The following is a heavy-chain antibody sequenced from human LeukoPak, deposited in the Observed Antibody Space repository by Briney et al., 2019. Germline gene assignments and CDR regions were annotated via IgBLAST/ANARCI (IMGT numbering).Heavy chain of an antibody. CDR3: ARRVGVALDY. CDR1: GYSNSSGYY. J-gene: IGHJ4*02. D-gene: IGHD2-21*01. CDR2: IYHSGST. V-gene: IGHV4-38-2*02. Sequence: SETLSLTCTVSGYSNSSGYYWGWIRQPPGKGLEWIGSIYHSGSTYYNPSLKSRVTISVDTSKNQFSLKLSSVTAADTAVYYCARRVGVALDYWGQGTLVTVSS.